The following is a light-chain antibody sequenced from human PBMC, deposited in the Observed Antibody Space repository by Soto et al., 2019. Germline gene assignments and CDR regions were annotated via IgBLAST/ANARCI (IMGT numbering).Light chain of an antibody. V-gene: IGLV2-8*01. CDR1: SSDIGAYNF. J-gene: IGLJ2*01. CDR2: EVS. CDR3: ASYARSNNVL. Sequence: QSVLTQPPSASGSPGQSVAISCTGTSSDIGAYNFVSWYQQHPGKAPQVLLYEVSKRASGVPDRFSGSKSGYTASLIVTGLQAEDEADYYCASYARSNNVLFGGGTKLTVL.